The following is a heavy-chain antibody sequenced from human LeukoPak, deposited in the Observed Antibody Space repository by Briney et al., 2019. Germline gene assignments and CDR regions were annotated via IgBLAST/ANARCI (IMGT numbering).Heavy chain of an antibody. CDR2: INHGGST. D-gene: IGHD6-19*01. CDR3: ARGLMAGTLLNY. CDR1: GGSFSGYY. J-gene: IGHJ4*02. V-gene: IGHV4-34*01. Sequence: SETLSLTCAVYGGSFSGYYWSWIRQPPGKGLEWIGEINHGGSTNYNPSLKSRVTISVDTSKNQFSLKLSSVTAADTAVYYCARGLMAGTLLNYWGQGTLVTVSS.